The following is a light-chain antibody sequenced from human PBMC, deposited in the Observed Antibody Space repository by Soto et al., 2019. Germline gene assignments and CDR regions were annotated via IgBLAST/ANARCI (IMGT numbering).Light chain of an antibody. CDR1: SSDVGSYNL. CDR3: CSYAGSSTYV. Sequence: SALSQPASVSGSPGHSITISCTGTSSDVGSYNLVSWYQQHPGKAPKLMIYEVSKRPSGVSNRFSGSKSGNTASLTISGLQAEDEADYYCCSYAGSSTYVFGTGTKVTVL. V-gene: IGLV2-23*02. CDR2: EVS. J-gene: IGLJ1*01.